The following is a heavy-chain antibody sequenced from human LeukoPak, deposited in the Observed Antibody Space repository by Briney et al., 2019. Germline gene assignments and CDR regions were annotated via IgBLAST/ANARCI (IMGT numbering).Heavy chain of an antibody. D-gene: IGHD3-10*01. Sequence: PSETLSLTCTVSGGSISSYYWSWIRQPAGKGLEWIGRIYTSESTNYNPSLKSRVTMSVDTSKNQFSLKLSSVTAADTAVYYCARVSDSRAVGPFDYWGQGTLVTVSS. J-gene: IGHJ4*02. V-gene: IGHV4-4*07. CDR2: IYTSEST. CDR3: ARVSDSRAVGPFDY. CDR1: GGSISSYY.